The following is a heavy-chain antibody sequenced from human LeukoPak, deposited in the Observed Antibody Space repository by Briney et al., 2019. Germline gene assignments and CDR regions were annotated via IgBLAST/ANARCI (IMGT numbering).Heavy chain of an antibody. Sequence: GGSLRLSCAASGFTFSSYGMHWVRQAPGKGLEWVAVISYDGSNKYYADSVKGRFTISRDNSKNTLYLQMNSLRAEDTAVYYCAKGRAARRFDYWGQETLVTVSS. D-gene: IGHD6-6*01. CDR1: GFTFSSYG. CDR3: AKGRAARRFDY. CDR2: ISYDGSNK. V-gene: IGHV3-30*18. J-gene: IGHJ4*02.